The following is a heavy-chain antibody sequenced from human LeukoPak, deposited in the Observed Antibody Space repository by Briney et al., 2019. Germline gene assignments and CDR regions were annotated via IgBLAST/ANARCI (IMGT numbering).Heavy chain of an antibody. V-gene: IGHV3-21*01. D-gene: IGHD5-18*01. CDR2: ISSSSSYI. J-gene: IGHJ3*02. CDR1: GFTFSSYS. Sequence: GGSLRLSCAASGFTFSSYSMKWVRQAPGKGLEWVSSISSSSSYIYYADSVKGRFTISRDNAKNSLYLQMNSLRAEDTAVYYCASGYSYAYAFDIWGQGTMVTVSS. CDR3: ASGYSYAYAFDI.